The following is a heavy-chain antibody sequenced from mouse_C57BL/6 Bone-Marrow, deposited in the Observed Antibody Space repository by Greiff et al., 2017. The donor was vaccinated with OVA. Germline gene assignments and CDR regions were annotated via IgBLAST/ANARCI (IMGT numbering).Heavy chain of an antibody. CDR1: GYAFSSSW. CDR2: IYPGDGDT. Sequence: QVQLQQSGPELVKPGASVKISCKASGYAFSSSWMNWVKQRPGKGLEWIGRIYPGDGDTNYNGKFKGKATLTADKSSSTAYMQLSSLTSEDSAVYFCVRGGNRTWYFDVWGTGTTVTVSS. CDR3: VRGGNRTWYFDV. D-gene: IGHD2-1*01. J-gene: IGHJ1*03. V-gene: IGHV1-82*01.